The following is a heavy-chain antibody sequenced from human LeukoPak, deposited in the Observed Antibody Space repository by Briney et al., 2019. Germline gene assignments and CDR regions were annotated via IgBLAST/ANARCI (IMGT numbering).Heavy chain of an antibody. CDR1: GFTFSSYS. D-gene: IGHD2-2*01. Sequence: GGSLRLSCAASGFTFSSYSMNWVRQAPGKGLEWVSSISGSSSYIYYADSVKGRFTISRDNAKNSLYLQMNSLRAEDTAVYYCARDRGYCSSTSCYFGGGYFDYWGQGTLVTVSS. CDR2: ISGSSSYI. CDR3: ARDRGYCSSTSCYFGGGYFDY. V-gene: IGHV3-21*01. J-gene: IGHJ4*02.